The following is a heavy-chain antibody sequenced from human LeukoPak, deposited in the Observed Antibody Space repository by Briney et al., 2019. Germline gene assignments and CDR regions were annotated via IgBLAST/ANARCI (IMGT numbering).Heavy chain of an antibody. J-gene: IGHJ4*02. D-gene: IGHD6-13*01. Sequence: PGRSLRLSCADSGFTFSSYAMHWVRQAPGKGLEWVAVISYDGSNKYYADSVKGRFTISRDNSKNTLYLQMNSLRAEDTAVYYCAPSSSSPVGWGQGTLVTVSS. CDR3: APSSSSPVG. V-gene: IGHV3-30-3*01. CDR2: ISYDGSNK. CDR1: GFTFSSYA.